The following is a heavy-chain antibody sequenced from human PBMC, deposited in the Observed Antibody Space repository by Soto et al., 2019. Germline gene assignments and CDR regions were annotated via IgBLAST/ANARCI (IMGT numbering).Heavy chain of an antibody. D-gene: IGHD2-21*02. CDR1: GGSLRGYS. CDR3: ARGWGLVFDY. J-gene: IGHJ4*02. Sequence: SETLSLTCTVSGGSLRGYSWSWIRQSPGKGLEWIGYVYSGGGTNYSPSFMGRVTISVDTTNNQFSLKLSSVTAADTAVYYCARGWGLVFDYWGQGTLVTVSS. V-gene: IGHV4-59*01. CDR2: VYSGGGT.